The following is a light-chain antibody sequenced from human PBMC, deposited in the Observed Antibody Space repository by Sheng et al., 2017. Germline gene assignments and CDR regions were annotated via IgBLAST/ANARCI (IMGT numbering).Light chain of an antibody. CDR3: HMWDSHIDHVV. V-gene: IGLV3-21*02. J-gene: IGLJ2*01. CDR2: DDT. CDR1: NIGSES. Sequence: SYELTQPPSVSVAPGQTARLTCGRDNIGSESVHWYQQKPGQAPMLIIYDDTYRPSGIPERFSGSNSGNTATLTISRVEAGDEADYYCHMWDSHIDHVVFGGGSKLTVL.